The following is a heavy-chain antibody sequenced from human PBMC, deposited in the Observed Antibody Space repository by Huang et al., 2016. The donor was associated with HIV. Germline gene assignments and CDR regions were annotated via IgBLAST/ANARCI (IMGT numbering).Heavy chain of an antibody. V-gene: IGHV1-24*01. J-gene: IGHJ3*02. D-gene: IGHD2-21*01. CDR3: AAGYDTYYDI. CDR2: SDPEQGET. CDR1: GYTLTELS. Sequence: QVQLVQSGAEVKKPGASVKVSCKVSGYTLTELSIHWVRQAPGKGLEWMGGSDPEQGETIYAQNFQGIVTMTEDTSTDTAYMELHSLRPEDTAVYYCAAGYDTYYDIWGQGTMVIASS.